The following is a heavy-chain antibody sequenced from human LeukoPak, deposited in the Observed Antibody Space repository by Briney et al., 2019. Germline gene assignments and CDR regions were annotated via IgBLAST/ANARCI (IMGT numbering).Heavy chain of an antibody. V-gene: IGHV3-23*01. CDR2: ISASGGST. CDR3: ARDGFSTSWGLAY. J-gene: IGHJ4*02. CDR1: GFTFSSYA. Sequence: GGSLRLSCAASGFTFSSYAMRWVRQAPGKGLEWVSAISASGGSTYYADSVKGRFTISRDNSKNTLSLQMNSLRAEDTAMYYCARDGFSTSWGLAYWGQGTLVTVSS. D-gene: IGHD6-13*01.